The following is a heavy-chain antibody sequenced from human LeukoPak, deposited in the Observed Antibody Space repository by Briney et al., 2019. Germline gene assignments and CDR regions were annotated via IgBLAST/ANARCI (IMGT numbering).Heavy chain of an antibody. Sequence: PSETQSLTCTVSDDSKNNGDTAWSWIRQPPGKGLEWIGYIYHSGSTYYNPSLKSRVTISVDRSKNQLSLKLTSVTAADTAVYYCPRDGSLGEWFDPSVQGGLCTVSS. CDR3: PRDGSLGEWFDP. J-gene: IGHJ5*02. D-gene: IGHD3-10*01. CDR2: IYHSGST. V-gene: IGHV4-30-2*01. CDR1: DDSKNNGDTA.